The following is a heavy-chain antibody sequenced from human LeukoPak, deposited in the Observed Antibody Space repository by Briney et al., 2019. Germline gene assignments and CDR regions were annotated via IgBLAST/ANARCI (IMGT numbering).Heavy chain of an antibody. CDR1: GGTFSSYA. CDR3: ARDPLIDSGSYKYFDY. Sequence: SVKVSCKASGGTFSSYAISWVRQAPGQGLEWMGGIIPIFGTANYAQKFQGRVTITTDESTSTAYMELSSLRSEDTAVYYCARDPLIDSGSYKYFDYWGQGTLVTVSS. V-gene: IGHV1-69*05. J-gene: IGHJ4*02. CDR2: IIPIFGTA. D-gene: IGHD1-26*01.